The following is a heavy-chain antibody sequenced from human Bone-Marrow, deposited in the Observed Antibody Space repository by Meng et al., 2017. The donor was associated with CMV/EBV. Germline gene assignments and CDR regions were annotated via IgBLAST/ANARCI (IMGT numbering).Heavy chain of an antibody. Sequence: ASVKVSCKASGYTFTGYYMHWVRQAPGQGLEWMGWINPNSGGTNYAQKFQGRVTMTRDTSISTAYMELSRLRSDDTAVYYCARANPYYYDSSAPEGGAFDIWGQGTLVTFSS. CDR1: GYTFTGYY. V-gene: IGHV1-2*02. CDR2: INPNSGGT. CDR3: ARANPYYYDSSAPEGGAFDI. J-gene: IGHJ3*02. D-gene: IGHD3-22*01.